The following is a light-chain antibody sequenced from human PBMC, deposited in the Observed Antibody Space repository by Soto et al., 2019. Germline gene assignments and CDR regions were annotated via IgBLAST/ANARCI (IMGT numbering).Light chain of an antibody. CDR1: QAIRNG. CDR3: PQHYNYPWT. Sequence: DIQMTQSPSSLSASVGDRVTITCRASQAIRNGVGWYQQKPGKDPKRLIYIASSSESGVPSRFSGSGFGTELTPTFSSLQPDHFATYYCPQHYNYPWTFGQGTSVEIK. CDR2: IAS. V-gene: IGKV1-17*01. J-gene: IGKJ1*01.